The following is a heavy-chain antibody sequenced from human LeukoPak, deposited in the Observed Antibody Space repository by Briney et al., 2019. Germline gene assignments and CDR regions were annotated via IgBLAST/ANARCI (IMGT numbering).Heavy chain of an antibody. CDR1: GYTFTSYA. V-gene: IGHV7-4-1*02. CDR3: ARAGSGPPDLGPDFDY. Sequence: GASVKVSCKASGYTFTSYAMNWVRQAPGQGLEWMGWINTNTGNPTYAQGFTGRFVFSLDTSVSTAYLQISSLKAEDTAVYYCARAGSGPPDLGPDFDYWGQGTLVTVSS. D-gene: IGHD2-2*01. J-gene: IGHJ4*02. CDR2: INTNTGNP.